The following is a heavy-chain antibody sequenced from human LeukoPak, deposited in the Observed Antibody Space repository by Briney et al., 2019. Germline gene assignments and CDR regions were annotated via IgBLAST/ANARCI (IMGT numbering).Heavy chain of an antibody. D-gene: IGHD4-11*01. CDR2: IYYGGT. V-gene: IGHV4-38-2*02. J-gene: IGHJ4*02. Sequence: SETQTLTCAVSGYSIISGYHWAWIRQPPGKGLEWIGSIYYGGTNYNPSLRGRVTILMDTSKNQFSLELSSVTASDTAVYFCARDDYSNYGQYWAQEKLVTVSS. CDR3: ARDDYSNYGQY. CDR1: GYSIISGYH.